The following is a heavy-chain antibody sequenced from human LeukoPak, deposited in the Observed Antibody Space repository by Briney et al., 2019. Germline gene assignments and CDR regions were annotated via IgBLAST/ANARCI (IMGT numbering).Heavy chain of an antibody. Sequence: PSETLSLTCTVSGGSISGGRYFWGWIRQPPGKELEWIGTIFYSGSTYYNPSLQGRVTMSVDTSKNQFSLELRSATAADTSLYYCARHLTNWESVAAPPASDAFGIWGQGSMVTVSS. D-gene: IGHD6-19*01. CDR1: GGSISGGRYF. CDR3: ARHLTNWESVAAPPASDAFGI. CDR2: IFYSGST. J-gene: IGHJ3*02. V-gene: IGHV4-39*01.